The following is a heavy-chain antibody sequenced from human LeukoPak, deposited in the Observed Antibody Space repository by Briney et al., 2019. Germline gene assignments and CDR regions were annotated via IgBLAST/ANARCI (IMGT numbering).Heavy chain of an antibody. J-gene: IGHJ3*02. V-gene: IGHV4-39*07. D-gene: IGHD2-2*02. CDR1: GGSISSSSYF. CDR3: ARSSPHRGGYIVVVPAALPFDAFDI. Sequence: SETLSLTCTVSGGSISSSSYFWAWIRQPPGKGLEWIASVYYSGSTFYSPPLKSRVTMSTDSSKDQFSLTLTSVTAADTAVYYCARSSPHRGGYIVVVPAALPFDAFDIWGQGTMVTVSS. CDR2: VYYSGST.